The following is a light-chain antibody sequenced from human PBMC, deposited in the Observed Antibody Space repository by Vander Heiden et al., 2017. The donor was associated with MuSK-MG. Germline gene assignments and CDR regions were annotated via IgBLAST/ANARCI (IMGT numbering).Light chain of an antibody. V-gene: IGLV1-40*01. CDR2: GNS. CDR1: SSNNGAGYD. Sequence: QSQLPQPPSVSAAPAQSATTSCTGSSSNNGAGYDVHWYQQIPGTAPKLLIYGNSNRPSGVPDRFSGSNSGTSASLAITGLQAEDEADYYCQSYDSSLSGLVVFGGGTKLTVL. J-gene: IGLJ2*01. CDR3: QSYDSSLSGLVV.